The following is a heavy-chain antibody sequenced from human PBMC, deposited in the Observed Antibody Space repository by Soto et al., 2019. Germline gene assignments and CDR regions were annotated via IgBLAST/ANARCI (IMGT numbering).Heavy chain of an antibody. CDR1: GGSISSGGYY. CDR2: IYYSGST. Sequence: SETLSLTCTVSGGSISSGGYYWSWIRQHPGKGLEWIGYIYYSGSTYYNPSLKSRVTISVDTSKNQFSLKLSSVTAADTAVYYCAKRPAKQLDGMDVWGQGTTVPSP. CDR3: AKRPAKQLDGMDV. J-gene: IGHJ6*02. D-gene: IGHD6-13*01. V-gene: IGHV4-31*03.